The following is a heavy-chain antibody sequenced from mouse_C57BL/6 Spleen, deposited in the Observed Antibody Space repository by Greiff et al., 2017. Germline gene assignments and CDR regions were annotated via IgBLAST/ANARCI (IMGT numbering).Heavy chain of an antibody. CDR1: GYAFSSSW. CDR2: IYPGDGDT. Sequence: QVQLQQSGPELVKPGASVKISCKASGYAFSSSWMNWVKQRPGKGLEWIGRIYPGDGDTNYNGKFKGKATLTADQSSSPAYMQLSSLTSEGSAVYFCAIYYYGSRDGYFDVWGTGTTVTVSS. D-gene: IGHD1-1*01. V-gene: IGHV1-82*01. CDR3: AIYYYGSRDGYFDV. J-gene: IGHJ1*03.